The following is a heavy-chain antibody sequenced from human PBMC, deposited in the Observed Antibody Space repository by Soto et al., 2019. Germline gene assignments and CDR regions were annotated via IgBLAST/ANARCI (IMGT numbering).Heavy chain of an antibody. CDR3: ARDEDSGYDLHFDY. J-gene: IGHJ4*02. D-gene: IGHD5-12*01. Sequence: GGSLRLSCAASGFTFSSYGMHWVRQAPGKGLEWVAVIWYDGSNKYYADSVKGRFTISRDNSKNTLYLQMNSLRAEDTAVYYCARDEDSGYDLHFDYWGQGTLVTVSS. V-gene: IGHV3-33*01. CDR1: GFTFSSYG. CDR2: IWYDGSNK.